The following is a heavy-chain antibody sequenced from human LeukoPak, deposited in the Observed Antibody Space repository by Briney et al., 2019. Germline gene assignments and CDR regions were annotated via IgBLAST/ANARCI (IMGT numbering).Heavy chain of an antibody. D-gene: IGHD3-22*01. J-gene: IGHJ3*02. CDR2: IKSKSDGGTT. Sequence: GGSLRLSCAASGFTFSNAWMNCVRQAPGKGLEWVGRIKSKSDGGTTDYAAPVKGRFTISRDDSKNTLFLQMNSLKTEDTAVYYCTTDRGLYDSSGYYYFATDIWGQGTMVTVSS. CDR1: GFTFSNAW. V-gene: IGHV3-15*01. CDR3: TTDRGLYDSSGYYYFATDI.